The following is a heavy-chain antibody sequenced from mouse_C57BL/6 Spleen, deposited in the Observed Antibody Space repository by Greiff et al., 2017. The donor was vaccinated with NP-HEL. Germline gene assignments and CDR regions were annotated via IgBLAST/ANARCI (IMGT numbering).Heavy chain of an antibody. V-gene: IGHV7-3*01. CDR1: GFTFTDYY. Sequence: EVQLVESGGGLVQPGGSLSLSCAASGFTFTDYYMSWVRQPPGKALEWLGFIRNKANGYTTEYSASVKGRFTISRDNSQSILYLQMNALRAEDSATYYCARYLRYFDYWGQGTTLTVSS. CDR2: IRNKANGYTT. CDR3: ARYLRYFDY. J-gene: IGHJ2*01.